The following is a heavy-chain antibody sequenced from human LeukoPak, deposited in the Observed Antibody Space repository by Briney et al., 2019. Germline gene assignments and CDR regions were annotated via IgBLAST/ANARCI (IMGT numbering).Heavy chain of an antibody. CDR3: ARGRVDGYDSDY. CDR1: GFTFDDYA. D-gene: IGHD5-12*01. Sequence: GRSLRLSCAASGFTFDDYAMHWVRQAPGKGLEWVSGISWNSGSIGYADSVKGRFTISRDNAKNSLYLQMNSLRAEDTAVYYCARGRVDGYDSDYWGQGTLVTVSS. CDR2: ISWNSGSI. J-gene: IGHJ4*02. V-gene: IGHV3-9*01.